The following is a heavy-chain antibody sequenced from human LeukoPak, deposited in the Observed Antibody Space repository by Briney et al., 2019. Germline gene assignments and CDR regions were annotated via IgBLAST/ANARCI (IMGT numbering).Heavy chain of an antibody. Sequence: WETLSHTCTVSGRSISSYYWSWTRQPPGKGLEWIGYIYYSGGTNSNPPLKSRVFITLEASTNQFSLKVRTGPAADATAYYCSRGLGICCGELGFDYWGQGTLVTVSS. D-gene: IGHD3-10*01. CDR2: IYYSGGT. CDR1: GRSISSYY. J-gene: IGHJ4*02. CDR3: SRGLGICCGELGFDY. V-gene: IGHV4-59*01.